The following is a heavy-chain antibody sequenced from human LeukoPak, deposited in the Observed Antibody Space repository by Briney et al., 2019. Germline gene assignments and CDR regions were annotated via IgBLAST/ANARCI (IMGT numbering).Heavy chain of an antibody. V-gene: IGHV3-7*01. CDR3: AREFYDSSGYYPLGGAFDI. Sequence: SGGSLRLSCAASGFTFSSYWMSWVRQAPGKGLEWVANIKQDGSEKYYVDSVKGRFTISRDNAKNSLYLQMNSLRAEDTAVYYCAREFYDSSGYYPLGGAFDIWGQGTMVTVSS. D-gene: IGHD3-22*01. CDR2: IKQDGSEK. CDR1: GFTFSSYW. J-gene: IGHJ3*02.